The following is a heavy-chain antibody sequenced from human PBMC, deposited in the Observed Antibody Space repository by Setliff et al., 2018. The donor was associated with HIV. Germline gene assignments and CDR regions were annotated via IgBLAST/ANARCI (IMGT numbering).Heavy chain of an antibody. V-gene: IGHV1-46*01. CDR3: ARDFYYYDSSAPHPQTYYFDF. CDR1: GYTFTTYW. D-gene: IGHD3-22*01. CDR2: INPNDGET. J-gene: IGHJ4*02. Sequence: GASVKVSCKASGYTFTTYWIHWIRQAPGQGLEWMGVINPNDGETVYAPNFHGRVTMARNTSTTTVYMELSSLRSEDTAMYYCARDFYYYDSSAPHPQTYYFDFWGQGTLVTVSS.